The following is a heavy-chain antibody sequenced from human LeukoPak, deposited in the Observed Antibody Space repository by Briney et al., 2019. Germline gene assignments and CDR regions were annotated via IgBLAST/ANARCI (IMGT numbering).Heavy chain of an antibody. CDR3: ARHRYSGYFYDY. V-gene: IGHV1-69*05. J-gene: IGHJ4*02. Sequence: SVKVSCKASGGTFSSYAISWVRQAPGQGLEWMGGIIPIFGTANYAQKFQGRVTITTDESTSTAYMELSSLRSEDTAVYYCARHRYSGYFYDYWGQGTLVTVSS. CDR1: GGTFSSYA. CDR2: IIPIFGTA. D-gene: IGHD5-12*01.